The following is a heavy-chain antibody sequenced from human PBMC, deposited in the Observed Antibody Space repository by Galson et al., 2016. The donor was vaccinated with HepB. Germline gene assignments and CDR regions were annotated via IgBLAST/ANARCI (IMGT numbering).Heavy chain of an antibody. CDR1: GYTFTNYY. J-gene: IGHJ4*02. CDR2: INPTDVTT. CDR3: ARGADSGYDLGDY. D-gene: IGHD5-12*01. V-gene: IGHV1-46*01. Sequence: SVKVSCKASGYTFTNYYIYWVRQAPGQGLEWMGIINPTDVTTPYAQKFQGRVTMTSDTSTSTVYMELSSLRSADTAVYYCARGADSGYDLGDYWGQGTLVTVSS.